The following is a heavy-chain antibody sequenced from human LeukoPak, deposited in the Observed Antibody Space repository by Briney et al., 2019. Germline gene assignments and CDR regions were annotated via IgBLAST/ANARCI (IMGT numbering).Heavy chain of an antibody. V-gene: IGHV4-39*01. J-gene: IGHJ4*02. Sequence: SETLSLTCTVSGGSISSSSYYWGWIRQPPGKGLEWIGSIYYSGSTYYNPSLNIRVTISVYTSNNPFSLRLSSVTAADTAVYYCARHLGAPNYFDYWGQGTLVTVSS. CDR1: GGSISSSSYY. CDR2: IYYSGST. CDR3: ARHLGAPNYFDY. D-gene: IGHD4-17*01.